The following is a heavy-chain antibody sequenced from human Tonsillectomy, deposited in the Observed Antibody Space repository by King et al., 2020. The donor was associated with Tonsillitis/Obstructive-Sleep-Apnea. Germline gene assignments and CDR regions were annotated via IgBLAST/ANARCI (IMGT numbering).Heavy chain of an antibody. CDR2: ISSSSGYT. J-gene: IGHJ6*03. CDR3: ARTEDYYYMDV. Sequence: VQLVESGGGLVKPGGSLRLSCAASGFTFSDYYKSWIRQAPGRGLEGVSYISSSSGYTKYADSGKGRFTISRDNAKNSLYLQMNSLRDEDTAVYYCARTEDYYYMDVWGTGTTVTVSS. CDR1: GFTFSDYY. V-gene: IGHV3-11*05.